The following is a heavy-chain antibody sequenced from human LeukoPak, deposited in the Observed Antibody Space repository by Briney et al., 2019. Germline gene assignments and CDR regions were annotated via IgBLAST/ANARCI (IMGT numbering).Heavy chain of an antibody. CDR3: ASSSGSYANDN. J-gene: IGHJ4*02. Sequence: GGSLRLSCAASGFTFSSYAMHWVRQAPGKGLEWVAVISYDGSNKYYADSVKGRFTISRDNPKNTLYLQMNSLRAEDTAVYYCASSSGSYANDNWGQGTLVTVPS. CDR2: ISYDGSNK. CDR1: GFTFSSYA. V-gene: IGHV3-30-3*01. D-gene: IGHD1-26*01.